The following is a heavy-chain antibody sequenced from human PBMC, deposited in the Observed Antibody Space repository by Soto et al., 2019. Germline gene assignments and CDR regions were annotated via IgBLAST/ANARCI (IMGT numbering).Heavy chain of an antibody. J-gene: IGHJ6*02. CDR2: INPNSGGT. CDR3: ARVLVVTNYAMDV. CDR1: GYTFTGYY. D-gene: IGHD2-15*01. Sequence: ASVKVSCKASGYTFTGYYMHWVRQAPGQGLEWMGWINPNSGGTNYAQKFQGRVTMTRDTSISTAYMELSRLRSDDTAVYYCARVLVVTNYAMDVWGQGTTVTVSS. V-gene: IGHV1-2*02.